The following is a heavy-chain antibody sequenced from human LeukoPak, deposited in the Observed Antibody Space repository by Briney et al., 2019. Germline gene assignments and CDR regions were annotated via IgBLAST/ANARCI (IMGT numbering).Heavy chain of an antibody. CDR3: ARDGIYMRVVASEPDAIDL. V-gene: IGHV3-48*03. J-gene: IGHJ3*01. CDR1: GFTFTSHH. Sequence: GGSLRLSCAASGFTFTSHHLNWVRQAPGKGLEWLSYVSDSGNTIYYADSVKGRFTISRDNSKNSLFLQMHSLRAEDTAVYYCARDGIYMRVVASEPDAIDLWGQGTAVTVSS. CDR2: VSDSGNTI. D-gene: IGHD3-22*01.